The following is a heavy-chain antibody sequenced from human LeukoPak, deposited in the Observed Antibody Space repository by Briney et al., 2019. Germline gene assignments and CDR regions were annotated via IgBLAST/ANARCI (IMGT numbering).Heavy chain of an antibody. D-gene: IGHD3-16*01. V-gene: IGHV4-59*01. CDR3: TRGAGWLIDY. CDR2: FHNSGTS. CDR1: DDSISDYY. J-gene: IGHJ4*02. Sequence: PSETLSLTCTVSDDSISDYYRGWIRQPPGKGLEWIGYFHNSGTSTYNPSLKSRVTISADTSKNPFSLKLNSLTTADTAVYYCTRGAGWLIDYWGQGILVTVSS.